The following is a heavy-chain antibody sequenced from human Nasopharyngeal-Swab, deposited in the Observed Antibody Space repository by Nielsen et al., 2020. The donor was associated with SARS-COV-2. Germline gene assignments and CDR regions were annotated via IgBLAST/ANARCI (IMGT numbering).Heavy chain of an antibody. Sequence: WIRQPPGKGLEWIGEINHSGSTNYNPSLKSRVTISVDTSKNQFSLKLSSVTAADTAVYYCARGQGPRHYYDSSGYYYDVLGRGYYFDYWGQGTRVTVSS. V-gene: IGHV4-34*01. D-gene: IGHD3-22*01. J-gene: IGHJ4*02. CDR2: INHSGST. CDR3: ARGQGPRHYYDSSGYYYDVLGRGYYFDY.